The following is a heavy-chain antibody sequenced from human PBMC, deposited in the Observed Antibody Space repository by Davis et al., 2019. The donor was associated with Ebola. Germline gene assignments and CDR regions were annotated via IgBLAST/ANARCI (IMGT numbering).Heavy chain of an antibody. J-gene: IGHJ4*02. CDR1: GYTFTGYD. Sequence: ASVKVSCKASGYTFTGYDINWVRQATGQGLEWMGWINPNSGNTGYAQKFQGRVTMTEDTSTDTAYMELSSLRSEDTAVYYCATDRGAATPFDYWGQGTLVTVSS. D-gene: IGHD2-15*01. CDR2: INPNSGNT. V-gene: IGHV1-8*01. CDR3: ATDRGAATPFDY.